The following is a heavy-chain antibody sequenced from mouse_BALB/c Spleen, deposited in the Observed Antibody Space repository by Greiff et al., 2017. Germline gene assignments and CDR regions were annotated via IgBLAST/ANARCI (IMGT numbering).Heavy chain of an antibody. V-gene: IGHV5-6-5*01. Sequence: EGQLVESGGGLVKPGGSLKLSCAASGFTFSSYAMSWVRQTPEKRLEWVASISSGGSTYYPDSVKGRFTISRDNARNILYLQMSSLRSEDTAMYYCARGGGDYLYYAMDYWGQGTSVTVSS. CDR2: ISSGGST. D-gene: IGHD2-4*01. J-gene: IGHJ4*01. CDR1: GFTFSSYA. CDR3: ARGGGDYLYYAMDY.